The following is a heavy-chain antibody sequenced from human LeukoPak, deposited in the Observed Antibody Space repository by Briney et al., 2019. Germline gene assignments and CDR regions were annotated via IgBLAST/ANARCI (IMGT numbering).Heavy chain of an antibody. CDR1: GFNFSCYW. CDR3: VRDGMVGIKAFDM. D-gene: IGHD2-8*01. J-gene: IGHJ3*02. V-gene: IGHV3-7*05. Sequence: PGGSLRLSCVGSGFNFSCYWMSWVRQAPGKGLEWVANIKPDGSQKYFVDSVRGRFTISRDNAKNSVYLQMTSLRAEDTALYYCVRDGMVGIKAFDMWGQGTVVTVSS. CDR2: IKPDGSQK.